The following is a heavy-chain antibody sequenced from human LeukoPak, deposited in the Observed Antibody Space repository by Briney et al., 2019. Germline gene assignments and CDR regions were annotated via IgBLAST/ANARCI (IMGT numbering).Heavy chain of an antibody. CDR2: INPNSGGT. CDR3: ARDQGAGTDRFWMNYYYGMDV. CDR1: GYTFTGYY. J-gene: IGHJ6*02. V-gene: IGHV1-2*02. D-gene: IGHD6-13*01. Sequence: ASVKVSCKASGYTFTGYYMHWVRQAPGQGLEWMGWINPNSGGTNYAQKVQGRVTMTRDTSISTAFMELSRLRSDDTAVYYCARDQGAGTDRFWMNYYYGMDVWGQGTTVTVSS.